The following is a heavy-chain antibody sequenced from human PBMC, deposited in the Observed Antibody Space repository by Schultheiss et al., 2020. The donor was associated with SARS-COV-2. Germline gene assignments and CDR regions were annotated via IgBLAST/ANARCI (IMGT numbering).Heavy chain of an antibody. CDR1: GFTFSSYA. CDR2: ISGSGGST. CDR3: ARSASPAYYYDSSGYYVWDAFDI. Sequence: GGSLRLSCAASGFTFSSYAMSWVRQAPGKGLEWVSAISGSGGSTYYADSVKGRFTISRDNAKNSLYLQMNSLRAEDTAVYYCARSASPAYYYDSSGYYVWDAFDIWGQGTMVTVSS. D-gene: IGHD3-22*01. V-gene: IGHV3-23*01. J-gene: IGHJ3*02.